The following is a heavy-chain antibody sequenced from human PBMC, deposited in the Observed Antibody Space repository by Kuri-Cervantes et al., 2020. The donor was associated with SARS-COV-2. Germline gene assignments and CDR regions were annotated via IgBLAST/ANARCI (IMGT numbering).Heavy chain of an antibody. V-gene: IGHV3-73*01. CDR2: IRSKPNNYAT. J-gene: IGHJ4*02. CDR3: TSGSCSGGRCYYSFDY. Sequence: GGSLRLSCAASGFTFSGSAIHWVRQASGKGLEWVGRIRSKPNNYATAYTASVKGRFTISRDDSENTAYLQMNSLKIEDTAVYFCTSGSCSGGRCYYSFDYWGQGTLVIVSS. D-gene: IGHD2-15*01. CDR1: GFTFSGSA.